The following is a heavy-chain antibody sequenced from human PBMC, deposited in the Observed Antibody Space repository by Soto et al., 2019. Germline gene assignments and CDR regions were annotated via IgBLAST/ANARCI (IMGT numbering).Heavy chain of an antibody. J-gene: IGHJ6*02. CDR2: MNPDSGNT. D-gene: IGHD5-12*01. V-gene: IGHV1-8*01. CDR1: GYTFTSYE. CDR3: ARVDDGHDQSGMDV. Sequence: ASVKVSCKASGYTFTSYEIHWARQASGQGLEWMGWMNPDSGNTFYAQNFQGRFTMTRDTSISTAYMELSSLTSEDTAVYYCARVDDGHDQSGMDVWGQGTSVTVSS.